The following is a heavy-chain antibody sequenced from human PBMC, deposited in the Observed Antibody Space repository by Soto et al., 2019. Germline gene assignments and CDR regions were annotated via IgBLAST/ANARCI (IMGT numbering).Heavy chain of an antibody. CDR3: AKSLSASPNYFFDY. CDR2: ISGSGGLT. J-gene: IGHJ4*02. V-gene: IGHV3-23*01. CDR1: GFPFSSYA. Sequence: GGSLRLSWAASGFPFSSYAMSWVRQAPGKGLEWVSGISGSGGLTYYADSVKGRFTISRDNSKYTLYLQMNSLIADDTAVYYCAKSLSASPNYFFDYWGQGTLVTVSS.